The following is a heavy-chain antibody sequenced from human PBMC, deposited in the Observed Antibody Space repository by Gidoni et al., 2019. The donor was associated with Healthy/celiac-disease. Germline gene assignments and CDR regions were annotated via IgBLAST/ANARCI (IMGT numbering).Heavy chain of an antibody. D-gene: IGHD2-21*02. CDR1: GFTFSSYS. CDR3: ARDGGDRIGDPVFDY. V-gene: IGHV3-48*01. CDR2: ISSSSSTI. Sequence: EVQLVESGGGLVQPGGSLRLSCSASGFTFSSYSMNWFRQAPGKGLEWVSYISSSSSTIYYADSVKGRFTIARDNAKNSLYLQMNRMRAEDTAVYYCARDGGDRIGDPVFDYWGQGTMVTVSS. J-gene: IGHJ4*02.